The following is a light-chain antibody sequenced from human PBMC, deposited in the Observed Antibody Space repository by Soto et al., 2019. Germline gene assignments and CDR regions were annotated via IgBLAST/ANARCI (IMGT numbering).Light chain of an antibody. Sequence: EVVLAQSPGTLSLSPGERATLSYRASQTVGTTYLAWYQHKPGQAPRLLIYGASTRATGIPDRFSGSRSGTDFTLTISRLEPEDFAVYFCQLYGSSRWTFGQGTKVDI. V-gene: IGKV3-20*01. CDR1: QTVGTTY. J-gene: IGKJ1*01. CDR2: GAS. CDR3: QLYGSSRWT.